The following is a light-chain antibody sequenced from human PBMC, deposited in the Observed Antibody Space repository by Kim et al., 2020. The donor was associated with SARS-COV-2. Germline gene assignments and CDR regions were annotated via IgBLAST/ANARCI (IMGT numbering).Light chain of an antibody. CDR1: SGSIASIY. Sequence: NFMLTQPHSVSESPGKTVTISCTRSSGSIASIYVQWYQQRPDSAPTTVIYEYNQRPSGVPDRFSGSIDSSSNSASLTISRLKTEDEADYYCQSYDSTNWVFGGGTQLTVL. CDR2: EYN. V-gene: IGLV6-57*04. CDR3: QSYDSTNWV. J-gene: IGLJ3*02.